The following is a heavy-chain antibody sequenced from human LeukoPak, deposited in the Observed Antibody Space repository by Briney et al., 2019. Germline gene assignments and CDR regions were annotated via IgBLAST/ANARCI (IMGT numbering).Heavy chain of an antibody. CDR3: ARGPSRDYGSGSSWFDP. CDR2: MNPNSGNT. J-gene: IGHJ5*02. Sequence: ASVKVSCKASGYTFTTYDINWVRQVTGQGLEWMGWMNPNSGNTGYAQKVQGRVTMTRNTSINTAYMELSSLRSEDTAVYYCARGPSRDYGSGSSWFDPWGQGTLVTVSS. V-gene: IGHV1-8*01. D-gene: IGHD3-10*01. CDR1: GYTFTTYD.